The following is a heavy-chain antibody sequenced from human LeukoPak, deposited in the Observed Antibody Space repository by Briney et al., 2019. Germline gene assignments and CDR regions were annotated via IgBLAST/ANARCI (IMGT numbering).Heavy chain of an antibody. CDR2: IYSGGTT. CDR1: GFAVSSNY. D-gene: IGHD1-26*01. J-gene: IGHJ4*01. Sequence: RGSPRLSCAASGFAVSSNYMNWVCQAPGKGLEWVSAIYSGGTTYYADSVKGRFTISRGNSKNTLYLQMNSLRAEDTAVYYCAREGSGTYSFDYWGHGTLVCVSS. V-gene: IGHV3-53*01. CDR3: AREGSGTYSFDY.